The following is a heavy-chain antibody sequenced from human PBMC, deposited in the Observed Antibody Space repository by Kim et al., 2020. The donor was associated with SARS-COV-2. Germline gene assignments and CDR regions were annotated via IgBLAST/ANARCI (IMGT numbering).Heavy chain of an antibody. CDR1: GYTFTSYD. J-gene: IGHJ6*03. Sequence: ASVKVSCKASGYTFTSYDINWVRQATGQGLEWMGWMNPNSGNTGYAQKFQGRVTMTRNTSISTAYMELSSLRSEDTAVYYCARGRLIPTLVYYYYYLDVWGKGPAVTVSS. V-gene: IGHV1-8*01. CDR3: ARGRLIPTLVYYYYYLDV. CDR2: MNPNSGNT. D-gene: IGHD3-16*01.